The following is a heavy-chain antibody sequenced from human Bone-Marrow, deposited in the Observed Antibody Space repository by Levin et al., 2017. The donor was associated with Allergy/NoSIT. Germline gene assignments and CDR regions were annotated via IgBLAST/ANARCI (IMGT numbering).Heavy chain of an antibody. J-gene: IGHJ6*03. Sequence: SETLSLTCAVSDGSFSGYYWNWVRQPPGKGLEWIGEINHSRSTNYKSSFKSRVTILVDTSKNQFSLRLESVTAADTAVYYCARRPLGYCRGTICSRHMDVWGKGTSVTVSS. CDR2: INHSRST. V-gene: IGHV4-34*01. CDR3: ARRPLGYCRGTICSRHMDV. CDR1: DGSFSGYY. D-gene: IGHD2-2*01.